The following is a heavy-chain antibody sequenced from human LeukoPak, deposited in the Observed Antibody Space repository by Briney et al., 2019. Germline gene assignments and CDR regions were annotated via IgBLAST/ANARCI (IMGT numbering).Heavy chain of an antibody. CDR3: ARDSAPVRASWYFDL. V-gene: IGHV4-59*11. CDR2: VHSSGST. CDR1: GDSFRNHY. Sequence: SETLSLTCTVSGDSFRNHYWTWIRQPPGKTLEWIGYVHSSGSTKYNPSLRSRVTISLDTSKNQFYLKLSSVTAADTAVYYCARDSAPVRASWYFDLWGRGTLVTVSS. D-gene: IGHD1-26*01. J-gene: IGHJ2*01.